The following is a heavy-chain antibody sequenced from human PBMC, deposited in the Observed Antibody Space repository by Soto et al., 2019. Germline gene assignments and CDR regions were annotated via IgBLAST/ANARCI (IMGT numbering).Heavy chain of an antibody. CDR3: AKDLITSPGSTGYYCYD. D-gene: IGHD3-22*01. Sequence: RLSCAASGFTFISYAMSWVRQAPGKGLEWVSAISGSGGSTYYADSVKGRFTISRDNSKNTLYLQMNSLRAEDTAVYYCAKDLITSPGSTGYYCYDWCQGTLVTVSS. CDR1: GFTFISYA. CDR2: ISGSGGST. V-gene: IGHV3-23*01. J-gene: IGHJ4*02.